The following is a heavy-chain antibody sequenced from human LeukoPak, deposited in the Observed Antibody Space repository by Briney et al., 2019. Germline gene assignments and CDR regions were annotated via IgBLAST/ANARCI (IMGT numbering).Heavy chain of an antibody. J-gene: IGHJ4*02. CDR1: GGSISSYY. CDR3: ARGIAAVPRETHFDY. V-gene: IGHV4-59*01. CDR2: IYYSGST. D-gene: IGHD6-13*01. Sequence: SETLSLTCTVSGGSISSYYWSWIRQPPGKGLEWIGYIYYSGSTNYNPSLKSRVTISVDTSKNQFSLKLSSVTAADTAVYYCARGIAAVPRETHFDYWGQGTLVTVSS.